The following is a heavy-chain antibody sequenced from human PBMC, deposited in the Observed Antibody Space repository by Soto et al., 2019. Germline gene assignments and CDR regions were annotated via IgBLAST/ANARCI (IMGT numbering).Heavy chain of an antibody. Sequence: SETLSLTCAVYGGSFSGYYWSWIRQPPGKGLEWIGEINHSGSTNYNPSLKSRVTISVDTSKNQFSLKLSSVTAADTAVYYCARFTMVRGVYYSYYGIDVLVQGTTVT. CDR1: GGSFSGYY. J-gene: IGHJ6*02. CDR2: INHSGST. D-gene: IGHD3-10*01. V-gene: IGHV4-34*01. CDR3: ARFTMVRGVYYSYYGIDV.